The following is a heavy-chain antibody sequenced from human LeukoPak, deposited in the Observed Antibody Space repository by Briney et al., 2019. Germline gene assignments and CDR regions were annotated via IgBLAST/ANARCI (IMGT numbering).Heavy chain of an antibody. CDR2: INHSGST. J-gene: IGHJ4*02. CDR3: ARGLVGYSYGA. CDR1: GGSFSGYY. D-gene: IGHD5-18*01. Sequence: SETLSLTCAVYGGSFSGYYWSWIRQPPGKGPEWIGEINHSGSTNYNPSLKSRVTISVDTSKNQFSLKPSSVTAADTAVYYCARGLVGYSYGAWGQGTLVTVSS. V-gene: IGHV4-34*01.